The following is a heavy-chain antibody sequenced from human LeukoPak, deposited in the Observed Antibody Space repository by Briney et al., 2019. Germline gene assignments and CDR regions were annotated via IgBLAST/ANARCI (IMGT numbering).Heavy chain of an antibody. J-gene: IGHJ6*02. D-gene: IGHD6-13*01. V-gene: IGHV1-2*02. Sequence: ASVKVTCKASGYTFTGYYMHWVRQAPGQGLEWMGWINPNSGGTNYAQKFQGRVTITADKSTSTAYMELSSLRSEDTAVYYCARVVAAAADPYYYYYYGMDVWGQGTTVTVSS. CDR1: GYTFTGYY. CDR3: ARVVAAAADPYYYYYYGMDV. CDR2: INPNSGGT.